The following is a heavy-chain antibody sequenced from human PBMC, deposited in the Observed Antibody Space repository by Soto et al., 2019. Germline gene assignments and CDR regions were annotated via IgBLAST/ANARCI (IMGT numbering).Heavy chain of an antibody. V-gene: IGHV4-61*01. CDR3: AREHYDFRSGSYYYAMEV. CDR2: IYYTGST. J-gene: IGHJ6*02. CDR1: GGSVSSESHY. D-gene: IGHD3-3*01. Sequence: QVQLQESGPGLVKPSETLSLTCTVSGGSVSSESHYWSWIRQTPGKGLEWIGYIYYTGSTNYNPSLKGRVTMSVDTSRDQVSLRLRSVSRADTAVYYCAREHYDFRSGSYYYAMEVWGQGTNVTVSS.